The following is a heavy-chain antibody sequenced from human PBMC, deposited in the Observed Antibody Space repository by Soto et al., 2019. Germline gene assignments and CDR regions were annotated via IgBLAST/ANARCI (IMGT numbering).Heavy chain of an antibody. V-gene: IGHV4-30-4*01. CDR1: GGSISSGDYY. CDR3: ARVLGYCSGGSCSSVRFDP. J-gene: IGHJ5*02. Sequence: SETLSLACTVSGGSISSGDYYWGWIRQPPGKGLEWIGYIYYSGSTYYNPSLKSRVTISVDTSKNQFSLKLSSVTAADTAVYYCARVLGYCSGGSCSSVRFDPRAREPWSPS. D-gene: IGHD2-15*01. CDR2: IYYSGST.